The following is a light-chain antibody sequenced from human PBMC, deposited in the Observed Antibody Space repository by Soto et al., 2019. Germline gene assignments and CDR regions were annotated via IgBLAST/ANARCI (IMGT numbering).Light chain of an antibody. CDR3: QSYDSSLSGYV. V-gene: IGLV1-40*01. J-gene: IGLJ1*01. CDR1: SSNIGAGYD. Sequence: QSVLAQRPSVSGAPGQRVTICCSGSSSNIGAGYDVHWYQQLPGTAPKHIIYGNSNRPSGVPDRFSGSKSGTSGSLAITGLQAEDEADYYCQSYDSSLSGYVFGTGTKVTVL. CDR2: GNS.